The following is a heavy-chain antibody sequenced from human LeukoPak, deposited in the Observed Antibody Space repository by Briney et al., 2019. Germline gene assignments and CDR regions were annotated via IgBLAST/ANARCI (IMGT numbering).Heavy chain of an antibody. Sequence: GASVKVSCKASGYTFTGYYMHWVRQAPGQGLEWMGWINPNSGGTNYAQKFQGRVTMTRDTSISTAYMELSRLRSDDTAVYYCASWGITIIVVEWYYFDYWGQGTLVTVSS. CDR2: INPNSGGT. CDR1: GYTFTGYY. CDR3: ASWGITIIVVEWYYFDY. J-gene: IGHJ4*02. V-gene: IGHV1-2*02. D-gene: IGHD3-22*01.